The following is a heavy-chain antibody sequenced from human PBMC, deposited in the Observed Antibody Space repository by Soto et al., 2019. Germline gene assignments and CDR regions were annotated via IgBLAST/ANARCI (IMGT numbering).Heavy chain of an antibody. V-gene: IGHV3-23*01. J-gene: IGHJ4*02. CDR1: GFTFSSYA. Sequence: GGSLRLSCAASGFTFSSYAMSWVRQAPGKGLEWVSAISGSGGSTYYADSVKGRFTISRDNSKNTLYLQMNSLRAEDTAVYYCAKDIGGPGSGSLKYFDYWGQGTLVTVSS. CDR2: ISGSGGST. D-gene: IGHD3-10*01. CDR3: AKDIGGPGSGSLKYFDY.